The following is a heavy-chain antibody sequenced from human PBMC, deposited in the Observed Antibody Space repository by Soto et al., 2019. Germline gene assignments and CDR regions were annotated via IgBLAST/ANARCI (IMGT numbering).Heavy chain of an antibody. Sequence: ASVKVSCKASGYTFTGYYMHWVRQAPGQGLEWMGWINPNSGGTNYAQKFQGRVTMTRDTSISTAYMELSRLRFDDTAVCYCARDWLGVGLSVWGVAFDIWGQGTVVTVSS. CDR3: ARDWLGVGLSVWGVAFDI. J-gene: IGHJ3*02. V-gene: IGHV1-2*02. D-gene: IGHD3-3*01. CDR2: INPNSGGT. CDR1: GYTFTGYY.